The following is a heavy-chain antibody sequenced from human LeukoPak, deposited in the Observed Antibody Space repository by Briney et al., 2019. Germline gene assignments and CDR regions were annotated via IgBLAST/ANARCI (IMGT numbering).Heavy chain of an antibody. CDR1: GFAFSSYA. Sequence: PGGSLRLSCAASGFAFSSYAMHWVRQAPGKGLEWVAIISYDGITEDYSDSVKGRFSISRDNFKNTLFLQMNGLRDEDTAVYYCARYISTGLSIKFFFDFWGQGTLVNVPS. V-gene: IGHV3-30*04. J-gene: IGHJ4*02. CDR3: ARYISTGLSIKFFFDF. D-gene: IGHD6-19*01. CDR2: ISYDGITE.